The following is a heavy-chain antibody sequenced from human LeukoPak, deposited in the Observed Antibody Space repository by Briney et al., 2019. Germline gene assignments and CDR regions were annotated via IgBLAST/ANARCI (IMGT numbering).Heavy chain of an antibody. D-gene: IGHD6-19*01. V-gene: IGHV3-74*01. CDR1: GFTFSSYW. CDR3: TRALAGAASDY. CDR2: ISSHDSSA. J-gene: IGHJ4*02. Sequence: GGSLRLSCAASGFTFSSYWMHWVRQAPGKGLVWVSRISSHDSSASYADAVKGRFTTSRDDAKNTLYLQMSSLRADDTAVYYCTRALAGAASDYWGQGTLVTVSS.